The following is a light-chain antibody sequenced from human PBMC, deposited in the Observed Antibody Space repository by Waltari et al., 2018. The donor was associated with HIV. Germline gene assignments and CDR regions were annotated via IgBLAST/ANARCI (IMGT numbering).Light chain of an antibody. CDR3: QQYYSTPT. J-gene: IGKJ5*01. CDR2: RAS. Sequence: EIILTQSPETLSVSLGGRAAIHCKSAESVLSSSNHIDYFAWYQHNPVHPRKFLFSRASTRASGVPARFTASGSLTDFTLTIDDLRADDVGFYFCQQYYSTPTFGRGTQL. V-gene: IGKV4-1*01. CDR1: ESVLSSSNHIDY.